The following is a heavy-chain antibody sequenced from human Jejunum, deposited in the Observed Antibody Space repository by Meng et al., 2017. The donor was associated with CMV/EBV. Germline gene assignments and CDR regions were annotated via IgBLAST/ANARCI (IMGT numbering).Heavy chain of an antibody. V-gene: IGHV3-73*01. CDR1: FTFSGSA. CDR2: IRGKAHSYAT. Sequence: FTFSGSAVHWVRQASGKGLEWVGRIRGKAHSYATAYTASVKGRFTISRDDSKNTAYLEMNSLKTEDTAVYYCTRADSSNYGTLFDYWGK. J-gene: IGHJ4*02. D-gene: IGHD4-11*01. CDR3: TRADSSNYGTLFDY.